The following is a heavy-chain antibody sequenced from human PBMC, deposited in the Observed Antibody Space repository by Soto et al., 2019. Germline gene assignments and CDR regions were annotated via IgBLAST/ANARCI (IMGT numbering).Heavy chain of an antibody. V-gene: IGHV3-9*01. J-gene: IGHJ6*02. CDR2: ISWDSGSI. CDR3: AKDIGDLYYYGMDV. CDR1: GFTFDDYA. D-gene: IGHD3-10*01. Sequence: GGSLRLSCAASGFTFDDYAMHWVRQAPGKGLEWVSGISWDSGSIGYADSVKGRFTISRDNAKNSLYLQMNSLRAEDTALYYCAKDIGDLYYYGMDVWGQGTTVTVSS.